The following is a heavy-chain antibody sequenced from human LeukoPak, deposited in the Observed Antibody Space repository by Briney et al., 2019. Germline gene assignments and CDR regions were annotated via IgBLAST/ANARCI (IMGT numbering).Heavy chain of an antibody. CDR2: INPNSGGT. Sequence: GASVKGSCKASGYTFTGYYLHCVRQAPVQGLECMGWINPNSGGTNYVQKFQGRVTMSRDTSVSTAYMELSRLRSDDTAVYYCTSGASIRHSDWLLGGYFDYWGQGTLVTVSS. J-gene: IGHJ4*02. V-gene: IGHV1-2*02. CDR1: GYTFTGYY. CDR3: TSGASIRHSDWLLGGYFDY. D-gene: IGHD3-9*01.